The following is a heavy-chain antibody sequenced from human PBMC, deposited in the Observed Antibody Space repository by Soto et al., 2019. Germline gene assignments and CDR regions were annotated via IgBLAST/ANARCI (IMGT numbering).Heavy chain of an antibody. D-gene: IGHD7-27*01. CDR2: ITYEGSQI. CDR3: AKGRGEMNWANYYGLDV. CDR1: GFTFPRFG. Sequence: QVQLVESGGGVVQPGRSLRLSCAASGFTFPRFGMHWVRQAPGKGLEWVALITYEGSQIYYADAVKGRFTISRDNGDNTLSHQMNHLRTEDTATYFCAKGRGEMNWANYYGLDVWGQGTTVTVSS. V-gene: IGHV3-30*18. J-gene: IGHJ6*02.